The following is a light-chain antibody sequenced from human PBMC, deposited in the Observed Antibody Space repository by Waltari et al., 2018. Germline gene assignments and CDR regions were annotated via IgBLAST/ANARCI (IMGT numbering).Light chain of an antibody. Sequence: SYELTQPPSVSVSPGQTASITCSGDKLGDKYVCWYQQKPGHSPEVVIYQDRLRPSWIPERFSGSNSWNTAPLTISGTQPVDDADYYCQAWDSGVVFGGGTKLTVL. V-gene: IGLV3-1*01. CDR3: QAWDSGVV. J-gene: IGLJ2*01. CDR2: QDR. CDR1: KLGDKY.